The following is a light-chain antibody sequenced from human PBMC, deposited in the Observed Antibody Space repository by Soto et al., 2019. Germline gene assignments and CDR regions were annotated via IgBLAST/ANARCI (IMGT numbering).Light chain of an antibody. CDR2: GSS. V-gene: IGKV3-20*01. Sequence: EVVLTQSPGTLSLSPGKRATLSCRGSQSINNNYLAWYQQRPGQAPRLLIYGSSDRATGIPDRFSGSGSGTDFTLTISRLEPEDFAVYYCHQYGSSPPYTFGQGTKLEI. CDR1: QSINNNY. CDR3: HQYGSSPPYT. J-gene: IGKJ2*01.